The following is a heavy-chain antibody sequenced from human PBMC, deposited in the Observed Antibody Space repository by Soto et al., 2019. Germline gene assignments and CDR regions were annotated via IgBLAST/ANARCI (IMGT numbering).Heavy chain of an antibody. V-gene: IGHV3-23*01. CDR3: AKDLDVVPAAHDY. Sequence: EVQLLESGGGLVQPGGSLRLSCAASGFTFSSYAMSWVRQAPWKGLEWVSAISGSGGSTYYADSVKGRFTISRDNSKNTLYLQMNSLRAEDTAVYYCAKDLDVVPAAHDYWGQGTLVTVSS. J-gene: IGHJ4*02. CDR1: GFTFSSYA. D-gene: IGHD2-2*01. CDR2: ISGSGGST.